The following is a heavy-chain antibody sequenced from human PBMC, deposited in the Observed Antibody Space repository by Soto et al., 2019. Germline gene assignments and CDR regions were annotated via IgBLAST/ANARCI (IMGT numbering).Heavy chain of an antibody. J-gene: IGHJ4*02. CDR3: TLHVVVVTSIHNYFNY. D-gene: IGHD2-21*02. CDR1: GFTFANAW. V-gene: IGHV3-15*01. CDR2: IKSKTDGEAT. Sequence: GSPRLSCAASGFTFANAWMSWVRQAPGKGLEWVGRIKSKTDGEATDYAAPVKGRFSISRDDSKNTMFLQMNSLQIEDTAIYYCTLHVVVVTSIHNYFNYWGQGTRVTVSS.